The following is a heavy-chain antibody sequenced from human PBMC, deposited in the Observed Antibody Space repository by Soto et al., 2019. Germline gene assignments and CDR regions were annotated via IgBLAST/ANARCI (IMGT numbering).Heavy chain of an antibody. V-gene: IGHV3-30*17. D-gene: IGHD1-26*01. CDR1: GFSLRDYG. CDR2: VSDDGSEQ. Sequence: HPGGSLRLSCAPSGFSLRDYGMHWVRQAPGKGLEYVAAVSDDGSEQYYADSVRGRFTISRDNSKNTVYLQLDSLTTGDTAVYYCARDPTGGYFHYDYWGQGALVTVSS. J-gene: IGHJ4*02. CDR3: ARDPTGGYFHYDY.